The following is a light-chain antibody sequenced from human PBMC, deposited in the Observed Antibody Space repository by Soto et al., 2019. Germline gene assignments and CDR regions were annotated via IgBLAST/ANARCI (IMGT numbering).Light chain of an antibody. Sequence: DIQMTQSPSSLSASVGDRVTITCRASQGITNHLAWFQQKPGTAPKSLIYAASGLQSGVPPRFSGSGSGTYFTLTISSLQPEEFATYYCQQYNNYPITFGQGTRLEIK. V-gene: IGKV1-16*01. CDR2: AAS. J-gene: IGKJ5*01. CDR1: QGITNH. CDR3: QQYNNYPIT.